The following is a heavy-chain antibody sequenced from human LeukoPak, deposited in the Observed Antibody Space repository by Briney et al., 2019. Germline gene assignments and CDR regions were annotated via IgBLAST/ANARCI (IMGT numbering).Heavy chain of an antibody. V-gene: IGHV1-18*01. CDR2: ISAYNGNT. Sequence: ASVKVSCKASGYTFTSYGISWVRQAPGQGLEWMGWISAYNGNTNYAQKLQGRVTMTTDTSTSTAYMELRSLRSDDTAVYYCARDPRCTLRGQLAGSAFDIWGQGTMVTVSS. D-gene: IGHD6-13*01. CDR3: ARDPRCTLRGQLAGSAFDI. J-gene: IGHJ3*02. CDR1: GYTFTSYG.